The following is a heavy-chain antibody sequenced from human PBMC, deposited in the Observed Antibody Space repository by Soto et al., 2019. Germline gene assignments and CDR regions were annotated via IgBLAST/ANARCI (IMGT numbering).Heavy chain of an antibody. CDR3: AMTRLYDTGTNDYHRDALDI. V-gene: IGHV3-23*01. CDR1: GFSFGTYV. D-gene: IGHD3-22*01. Sequence: EVQLLESGGGMVEPRGSLKLSCAASGFSFGTYVMNWVRQAPGKGLEWVSGISGGGSRVYSADSVKGRFTSSRDNSRNTLYLQMNSLRAEDTAIYYCAMTRLYDTGTNDYHRDALDIWGQGTQVTVSS. J-gene: IGHJ3*02. CDR2: ISGGGSRV.